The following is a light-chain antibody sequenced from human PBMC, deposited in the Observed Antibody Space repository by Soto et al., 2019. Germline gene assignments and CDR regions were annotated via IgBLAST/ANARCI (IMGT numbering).Light chain of an antibody. CDR3: EQYGSSPRT. CDR2: GAS. Sequence: EIVLTQSPGTLSLSPGERATLSCRASQSVSSRHLAWYQQNPGQGPRLLIYGASSRATGIPDRFSGSGYGTDFALTISRLGLEDFAVFYCEQYGSSPRTFGQGTKVEIK. V-gene: IGKV3-20*01. CDR1: QSVSSRH. J-gene: IGKJ1*01.